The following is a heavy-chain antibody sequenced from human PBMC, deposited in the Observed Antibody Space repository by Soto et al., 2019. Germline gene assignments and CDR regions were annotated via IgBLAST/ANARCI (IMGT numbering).Heavy chain of an antibody. Sequence: SETLSLTCTVSGGCISSGDYYWSWIRQPPGKGLEWIGYIYHSGSSNYNPSLKSRVIISLDKSKNQFSLKLTSVTAADTAVYYCARVRETDHYFDYWGQGTLVTVSS. D-gene: IGHD1-26*01. CDR2: IYHSGSS. CDR1: GGCISSGDYY. J-gene: IGHJ4*02. CDR3: ARVRETDHYFDY. V-gene: IGHV4-30-4*01.